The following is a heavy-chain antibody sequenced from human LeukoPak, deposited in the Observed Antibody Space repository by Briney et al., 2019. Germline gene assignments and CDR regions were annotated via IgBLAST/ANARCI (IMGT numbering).Heavy chain of an antibody. CDR3: ARLSPPVRIRLLEWLFLDY. D-gene: IGHD3-3*01. J-gene: IGHJ4*02. V-gene: IGHV5-51*01. Sequence: GESLKISCKGSGYSFTSYWIGWVRQMPGKGLEWMGIIYPGDSDTRYSPSFQGQVTISADKSISTAYLQWSSLKASDTAMYYCARLSPPVRIRLLEWLFLDYWGQGTLVTVSS. CDR2: IYPGDSDT. CDR1: GYSFTSYW.